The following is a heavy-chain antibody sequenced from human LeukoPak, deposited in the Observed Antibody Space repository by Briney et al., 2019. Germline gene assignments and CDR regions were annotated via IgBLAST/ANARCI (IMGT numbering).Heavy chain of an antibody. D-gene: IGHD2-15*01. Sequence: GGSLRLSCAASGFTFSPYPMNWVRQAPGKGLEWVSYISGPSDTIHYADSVKGRFTISRDNAKNSLYLQMNSLGAEDTAVYYCARGSLLGYYYYYHMDVWGKGTTVTVSS. CDR3: ARGSLLGYYYYYHMDV. J-gene: IGHJ6*03. CDR2: ISGPSDTI. V-gene: IGHV3-48*04. CDR1: GFTFSPYP.